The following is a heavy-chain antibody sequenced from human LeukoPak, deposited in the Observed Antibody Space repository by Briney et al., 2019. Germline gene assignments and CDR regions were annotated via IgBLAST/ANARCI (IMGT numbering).Heavy chain of an antibody. D-gene: IGHD5-12*01. CDR2: ISGSRGST. J-gene: IGHJ4*02. CDR3: AKVRLATSHFDY. Sequence: GGSLSLSCAASGFTFSSYAMSWVRQAPGGGRGWVSAISGSRGSTYYADSVKGRFTISRDNYKNTLSLQMNSLRAEDTAVYYCAKVRLATSHFDYWGQGTLVTVSS. CDR1: GFTFSSYA. V-gene: IGHV3-23*01.